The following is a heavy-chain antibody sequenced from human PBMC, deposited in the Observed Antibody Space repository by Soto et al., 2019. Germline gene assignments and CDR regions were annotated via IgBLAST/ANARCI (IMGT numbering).Heavy chain of an antibody. CDR1: GGSFSDYY. CDR3: ARGLLPWFFDL. Sequence: QVQLQQWGAELWKPSETLSLTCAVYGGSFSDYYWTWIRLPPGKGLEWIGEIYHTGSTNYNPSLKSRGTITVDTSKTQFSLKLSSVTAADTAVYYCARGLLPWFFDLWGPGTLVTVSS. J-gene: IGHJ2*01. V-gene: IGHV4-34*01. CDR2: IYHTGST.